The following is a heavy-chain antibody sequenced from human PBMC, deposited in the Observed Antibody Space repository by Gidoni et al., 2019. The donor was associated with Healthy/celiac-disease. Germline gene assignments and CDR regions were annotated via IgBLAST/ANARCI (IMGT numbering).Heavy chain of an antibody. CDR3: AIGGYGGNFDY. D-gene: IGHD2-15*01. CDR2: IYHSGST. CDR1: GYSISSGYY. Sequence: QVQLQESGPGLVKPSETLSLTCAVSGYSISSGYYWGWIRQPPGKGLEWIGSIYHSGSTYYNPSLKSRVTISVDTSKNQFSLKLSSVTAADTAVYYCAIGGYGGNFDYWGQGTLVTVSS. J-gene: IGHJ4*02. V-gene: IGHV4-38-2*01.